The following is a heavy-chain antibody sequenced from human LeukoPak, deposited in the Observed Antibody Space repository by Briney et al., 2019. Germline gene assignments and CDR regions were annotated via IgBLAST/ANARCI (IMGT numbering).Heavy chain of an antibody. CDR3: ASVAAAGTDY. CDR1: GFTFSSYE. V-gene: IGHV3-48*03. Sequence: PGGSLTLSCAVSGFTFSSYEMKWFRHPPGKGVVGCSYISSSGSNIYYADSVKGRFTISRDNAKNSLYLQMNSLRAEDTAVYYCASVAAAGTDYWGQGTLVTVSS. J-gene: IGHJ4*02. D-gene: IGHD6-13*01. CDR2: ISSSGSNI.